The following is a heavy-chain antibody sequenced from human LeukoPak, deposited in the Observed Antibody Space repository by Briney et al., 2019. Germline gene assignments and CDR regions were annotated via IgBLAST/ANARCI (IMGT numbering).Heavy chain of an antibody. J-gene: IGHJ4*02. Sequence: GGSLRLSCAASGFTISSNYMSWVRQAPGKGLEWVSVIYSGGSTYYADSVKGRFTISRDNSKNTLYLQMNSLRAEDTAVYYCARPLGSKGFDYWGQGTLVTVSS. V-gene: IGHV3-66*04. CDR2: IYSGGST. D-gene: IGHD3-10*01. CDR3: ARPLGSKGFDY. CDR1: GFTISSNY.